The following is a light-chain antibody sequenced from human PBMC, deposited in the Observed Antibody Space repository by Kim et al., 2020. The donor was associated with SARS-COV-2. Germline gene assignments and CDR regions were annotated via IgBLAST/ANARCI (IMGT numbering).Light chain of an antibody. J-gene: IGKJ2*01. Sequence: EIVMTQSPVTLSVSPGERATLSCRASQSVSSNLGWYEKKPGQAPRLLIYDTSTRATGVPARFSGSGSGTEFSLTISNLQSEDFAVYYCQQYADWPLTFGQGTKLEI. V-gene: IGKV3D-15*01. CDR3: QQYADWPLT. CDR1: QSVSSN. CDR2: DTS.